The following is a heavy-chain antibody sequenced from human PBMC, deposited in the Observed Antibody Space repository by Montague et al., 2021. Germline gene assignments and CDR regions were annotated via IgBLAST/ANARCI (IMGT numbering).Heavy chain of an antibody. CDR1: GFTVSSNY. D-gene: IGHD6-19*01. V-gene: IGHV3-53*01. CDR3: ARDVPYSGGWYQDS. J-gene: IGHJ4*02. Sequence: SLRLSCAVSGFTVSSNYMSWVRQAPGKGLEWVSVIYTGDMTYYADSVKGRFTISRDNSKNTLHLQMNSLRVEDTAVYYCARDVPYSGGWYQDSWGQGTLVIVSS. CDR2: IYTGDMT.